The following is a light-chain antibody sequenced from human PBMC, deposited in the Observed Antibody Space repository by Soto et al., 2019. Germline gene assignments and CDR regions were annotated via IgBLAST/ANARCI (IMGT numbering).Light chain of an antibody. J-gene: IGKJ4*01. CDR2: DAS. CDR1: QSVSSC. Sequence: EIVLTQSPATLSLSPGERATLSCRASQSVSSCLAWYQQKPGQAPRLLIYDASNRATGIPARFSGSGSGTDFTLTSSSLEPEDVAVYYCQQSSNWPLTFGGGTKVEIK. V-gene: IGKV3-11*01. CDR3: QQSSNWPLT.